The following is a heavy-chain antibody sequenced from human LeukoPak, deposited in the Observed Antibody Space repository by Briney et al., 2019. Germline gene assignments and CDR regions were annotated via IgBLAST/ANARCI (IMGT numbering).Heavy chain of an antibody. V-gene: IGHV1-69*05. CDR1: GGTFSSYA. CDR3: ASCTIAAADEYYFDY. CDR2: IIPIFGTA. D-gene: IGHD6-13*01. Sequence: ASVKVSCKASGGTFSSYAISWVRQAPGQGLEWMGGIIPIFGTANYAQKFQGRVTITTDESTSTAYMELSSMRSGDTAVYYCASCTIAAADEYYFDYWGQGTLVTVSS. J-gene: IGHJ4*02.